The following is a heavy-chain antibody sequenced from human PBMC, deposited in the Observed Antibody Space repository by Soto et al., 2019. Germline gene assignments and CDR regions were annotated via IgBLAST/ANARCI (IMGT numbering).Heavy chain of an antibody. CDR2: IYKSATT. V-gene: IGHV4-30-4*01. Sequence: SETLSLTCSVSGDSISTVDYFWAWVRQPPGQALEYIGYIYKSATTYYNPSFESRVAISLDTSKSRFSLNVTSLTAADTAVYFCARGRYCLTGRCFPNWFDSWGQGTLVTVSS. J-gene: IGHJ5*01. CDR3: ARGRYCLTGRCFPNWFDS. D-gene: IGHD2-15*01. CDR1: GDSISTVDYF.